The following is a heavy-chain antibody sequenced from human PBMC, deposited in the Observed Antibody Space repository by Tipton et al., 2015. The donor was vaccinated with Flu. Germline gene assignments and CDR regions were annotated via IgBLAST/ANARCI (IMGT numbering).Heavy chain of an antibody. CDR1: GDSIGSPYY. CDR3: ARRDCSNYVSEPKNWFDP. Sequence: TLSLTCSVSGDSIGSPYYWGWIRQPPGKGLEWIGNIHKTGSTYFNPSLRNRVTISVDTSKNQFSLRMTSVTAADTAVYYCARRDCSNYVSEPKNWFDPWGQGTLVTVSS. CDR2: IHKTGST. D-gene: IGHD4-11*01. V-gene: IGHV4-38-2*01. J-gene: IGHJ5*02.